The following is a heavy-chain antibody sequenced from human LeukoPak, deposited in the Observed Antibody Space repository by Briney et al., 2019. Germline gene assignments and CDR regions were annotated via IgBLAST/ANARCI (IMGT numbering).Heavy chain of an antibody. V-gene: IGHV4-4*09. CDR3: ARRRDGYTYYFDY. CDR1: GDSITSYY. J-gene: IGHJ4*02. CDR2: IYTSGST. Sequence: PSETLSLTCTVSGDSITSYYWSWIRQPPGKGLEWIGYIYTSGSTNYNPSLKSRVTISVDTSKNQFSLKLSSVTAADTAVYYCARRRDGYTYYFDYWGQGTLVTVSS. D-gene: IGHD5-24*01.